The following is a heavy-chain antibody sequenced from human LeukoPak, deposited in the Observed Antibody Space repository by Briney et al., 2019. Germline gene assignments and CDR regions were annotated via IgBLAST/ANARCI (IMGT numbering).Heavy chain of an antibody. CDR1: GFIFSSYA. J-gene: IGHJ4*02. CDR3: AKAPVTTCSGAYCYPFDY. Sequence: PGGSLRLSCAASGFIFSSYAMHWVRQAPGKGLEWVAVISYDGSNKYYADSVKGRFTISRDSSKNTLYLQMNRLRAEDAAVYYCAKAPVTTCSGAYCYPFDYWGQGTLVTVSS. V-gene: IGHV3-30*04. D-gene: IGHD2-21*01. CDR2: ISYDGSNK.